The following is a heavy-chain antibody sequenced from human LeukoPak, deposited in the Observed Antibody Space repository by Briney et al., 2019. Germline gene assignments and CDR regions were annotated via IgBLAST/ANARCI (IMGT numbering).Heavy chain of an antibody. CDR3: ARTPPYYFDY. V-gene: IGHV3-48*01. J-gene: IGHJ4*02. CDR1: GFTFSSYS. CDR2: ISSSSTI. Sequence: GGSLRLSCAASGFTFSSYSMNWVRQAPGKGLEWVSYISSSSTIYYADSVKGRFTISRDNAKNSLYLQMNSLRAEDTAVYYCARTPPYYFDYWGQGTLVTVSS.